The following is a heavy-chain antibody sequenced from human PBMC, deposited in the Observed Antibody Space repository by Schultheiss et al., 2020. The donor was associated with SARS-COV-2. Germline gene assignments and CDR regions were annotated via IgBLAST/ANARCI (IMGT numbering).Heavy chain of an antibody. Sequence: SETLSLTCAVYGGSFSGYYWSWIRQPPGKGLEWIGEINHSGSTNYNPSLKSRVTISVDTSKNQFSLKLSSVTAADTAVYYCARHWCDYGDYMLTYYYYGMDVWGQGTTVTVSS. CDR3: ARHWCDYGDYMLTYYYYGMDV. CDR1: GGSFSGYY. J-gene: IGHJ6*02. V-gene: IGHV4-34*01. CDR2: INHSGST. D-gene: IGHD4-17*01.